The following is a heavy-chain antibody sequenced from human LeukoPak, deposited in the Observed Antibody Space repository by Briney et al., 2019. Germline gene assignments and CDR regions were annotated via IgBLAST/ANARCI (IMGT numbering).Heavy chain of an antibody. V-gene: IGHV4-39*01. CDR3: ARHVRWSSWYGGDY. J-gene: IGHJ4*02. CDR2: IYYSGST. CDR1: GVSISSSSYY. Sequence: PSETLSLTCTVSGVSISSSSYYWGWIRQPPGKGLEWIGSIYYSGSTYYNPSLKSRVTISVDTSKNQFSLKLSSVTAADTAVYYCARHVRWSSWYGGDYWGQGTLVTVSS. D-gene: IGHD6-13*01.